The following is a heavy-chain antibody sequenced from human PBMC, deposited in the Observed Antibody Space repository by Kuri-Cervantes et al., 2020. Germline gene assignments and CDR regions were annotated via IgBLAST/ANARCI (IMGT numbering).Heavy chain of an antibody. D-gene: IGHD5-24*01. Sequence: ASVKVSCKASGYTFTGYYMHWVRQAPGQGLEWMGWINPNSGGSTSYAQKFQGRVTMTRDTSTSTVYMELSSLRSEDTAVYYCARDQGDDYNSAVDYWGQGTLVTVSS. CDR1: GYTFTGYY. CDR2: INPNSGGST. J-gene: IGHJ4*02. CDR3: ARDQGDDYNSAVDY. V-gene: IGHV1-46*01.